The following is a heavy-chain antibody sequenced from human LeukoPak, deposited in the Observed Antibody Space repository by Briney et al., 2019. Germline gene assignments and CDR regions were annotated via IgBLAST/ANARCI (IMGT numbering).Heavy chain of an antibody. Sequence: GGSLRLSCAASGFIFSNYSMNWVRQAPGKGLEWVSSISSSSSYIDYADSVKGRFTISRDNAKNSLYLQMNSLRAEDTAVYYCARSFDCWGQGTLVTVSS. V-gene: IGHV3-21*01. CDR2: ISSSSSYI. CDR3: ARSFDC. CDR1: GFIFSNYS. J-gene: IGHJ4*02.